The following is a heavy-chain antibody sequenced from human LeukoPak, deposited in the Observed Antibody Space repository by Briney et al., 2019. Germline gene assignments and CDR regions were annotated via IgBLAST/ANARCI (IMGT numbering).Heavy chain of an antibody. V-gene: IGHV3-23*01. D-gene: IGHD2-2*01. Sequence: SCKASGFTFSSYAMSWVRQAPGKGLEWVSAISGSGGSTYYADSVKGRFTISRDNSKNTLYLQMNSLRAEDTAVYYCAKGPLGYCSSTSCYYYYYMDVWGKGTTVTVSS. CDR1: GFTFSSYA. CDR3: AKGPLGYCSSTSCYYYYYMDV. J-gene: IGHJ6*03. CDR2: ISGSGGST.